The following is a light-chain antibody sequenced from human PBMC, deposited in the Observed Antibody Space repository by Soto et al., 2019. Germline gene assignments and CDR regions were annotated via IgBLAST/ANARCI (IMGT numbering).Light chain of an antibody. CDR1: QSISSSY. V-gene: IGKV3-20*01. Sequence: EIVLTQSPGTLSLSPGERATLSCRASQSISSSYFAWYQQKPGQAPTLLIYGASSRATGIPDRFSGSGSGTEFTLTISRLEPEDFAVYYCQQYDSSPYTFGQGTKLEIK. CDR3: QQYDSSPYT. CDR2: GAS. J-gene: IGKJ2*01.